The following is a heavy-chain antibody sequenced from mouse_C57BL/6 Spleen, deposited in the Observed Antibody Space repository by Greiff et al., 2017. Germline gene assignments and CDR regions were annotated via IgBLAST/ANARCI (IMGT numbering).Heavy chain of an antibody. CDR3: ARIPELTGQGPFAY. CDR2: IWWDDDK. CDR1: GFSLSTFGMG. Sequence: LKVSGPGILQPTQTLSLTCSFSGFSLSTFGMGVGWIRQPSGKGLEWLAHIWWDDDKYYNPALKSRLTISKDTSKHQVFLKIANVDTADTATYYCARIPELTGQGPFAYWGQGTLVTVSA. J-gene: IGHJ3*01. V-gene: IGHV8-8*01. D-gene: IGHD4-1*01.